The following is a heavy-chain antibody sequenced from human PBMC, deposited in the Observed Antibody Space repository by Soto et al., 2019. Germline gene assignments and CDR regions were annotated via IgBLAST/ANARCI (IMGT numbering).Heavy chain of an antibody. Sequence: QVQLVESGGGVVQPGTSLRLSCAASGCTFSHYGIHWVRQAPGKGLEWVAVTWSGGRGEYYADSVRGRFTISRDNSKTTVYLQMNSLRVEDTACYYCAKDEETSRHYSLLDFRGQGTLVTVSS. CDR3: AKDEETSRHYSLLDF. J-gene: IGHJ4*02. D-gene: IGHD3-22*01. CDR2: TWSGGRGE. V-gene: IGHV3-33*06. CDR1: GCTFSHYG.